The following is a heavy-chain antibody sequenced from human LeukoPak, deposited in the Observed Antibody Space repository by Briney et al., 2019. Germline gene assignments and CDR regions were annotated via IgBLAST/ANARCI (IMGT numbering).Heavy chain of an antibody. Sequence: SETLSLTCTVSGGSISSYYWSWIRQPPGKGLEWIGEINHSGSTNYNPSLKSRVTISVDTSKNQFSLKLSSVTAADTAVYYCARLAYYGSGSYYKFDYWGQGTLVTVSS. V-gene: IGHV4-34*01. CDR3: ARLAYYGSGSYYKFDY. J-gene: IGHJ4*02. CDR1: GGSISSYY. CDR2: INHSGST. D-gene: IGHD3-10*01.